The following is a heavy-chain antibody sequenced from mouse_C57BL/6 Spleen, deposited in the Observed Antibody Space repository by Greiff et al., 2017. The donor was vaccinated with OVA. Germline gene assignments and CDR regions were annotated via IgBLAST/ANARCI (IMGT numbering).Heavy chain of an antibody. CDR1: GYTFTSYW. Sequence: QVQLQQPGAELVKPGASVKLSCKASGYTFTSYWMHWVKQRPGQGLEWIGMIHPNSGSTNYNEKFKSKATLTVDKSSSTAYMQLSSLTSEDSAVYDCARSAYYYGRSYAMDYWGQGTAVTVSS. D-gene: IGHD1-1*01. CDR2: IHPNSGST. J-gene: IGHJ4*01. CDR3: ARSAYYYGRSYAMDY. V-gene: IGHV1-64*01.